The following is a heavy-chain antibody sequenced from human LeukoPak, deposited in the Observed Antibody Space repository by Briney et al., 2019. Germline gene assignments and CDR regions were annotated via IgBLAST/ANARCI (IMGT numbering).Heavy chain of an antibody. CDR2: IYSSGYT. Sequence: PSETLSLTCTVSGGSISTYYWSWIRQPAGKGLEWIGRIYSSGYTNNNPSLKSRVTMSVDTSKNQFSLKLSSVTAADTAVYYCARGRVTPSTLYVWGTRADYYYMDVWGKGTTVTVSS. CDR3: ARGRVTPSTLYVWGTRADYYYMDV. J-gene: IGHJ6*03. D-gene: IGHD3-16*01. CDR1: GGSISTYY. V-gene: IGHV4-4*07.